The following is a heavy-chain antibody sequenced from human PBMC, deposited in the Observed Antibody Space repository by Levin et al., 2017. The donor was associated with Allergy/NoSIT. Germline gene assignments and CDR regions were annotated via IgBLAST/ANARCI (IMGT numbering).Heavy chain of an antibody. D-gene: IGHD6-13*01. CDR3: ARSGYTSSWTHGYFDL. J-gene: IGHJ2*01. Sequence: GGSLRLSCAASGFTFSTYAMHWVRQAPGKGLDWVAVMSYDGSNEYYADSVKGRFTISRDNSKNTLYLQMNTLRVEDMAVYYCARSGYTSSWTHGYFDLWGRGTLVTVSS. CDR2: MSYDGSNE. CDR1: GFTFSTYA. V-gene: IGHV3-30-3*01.